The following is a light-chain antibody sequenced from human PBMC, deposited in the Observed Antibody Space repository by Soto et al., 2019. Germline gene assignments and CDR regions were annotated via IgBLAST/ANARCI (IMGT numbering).Light chain of an antibody. CDR1: QHVLSD. J-gene: IGKJ1*01. Sequence: EILLTQSPATLSVSPGETATLSCRASQHVLSDLAWYQQKPGQAPRLLVYGATTRATDAPAKFRGRGSGTEFSITISSLQFEDSVTYYCQQYRSWPRTFGQGSKVEI. CDR2: GAT. CDR3: QQYRSWPRT. V-gene: IGKV3-15*01.